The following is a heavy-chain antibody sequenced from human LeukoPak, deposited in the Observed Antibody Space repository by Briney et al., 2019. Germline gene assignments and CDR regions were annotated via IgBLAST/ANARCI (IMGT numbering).Heavy chain of an antibody. Sequence: ASVKVSCKVSGYTLTELSMHWVRQAPGKGREWMGGFYPEDGETIYAQKFQGRVTMTEETSTDTAYMELSSLRSEDTAVYYCAAGFDIVVVPNWFDPWGQGTLVTVSS. CDR3: AAGFDIVVVPNWFDP. CDR2: FYPEDGET. CDR1: GYTLTELS. V-gene: IGHV1-24*01. J-gene: IGHJ5*02. D-gene: IGHD2-2*01.